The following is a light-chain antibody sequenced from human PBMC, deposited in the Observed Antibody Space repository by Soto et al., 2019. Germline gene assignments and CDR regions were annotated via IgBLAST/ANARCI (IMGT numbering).Light chain of an antibody. J-gene: IGKJ1*01. Sequence: PITDSPSPLSESVGDLVTIICRASQNISKWLAWFQQKAGKAPKLLIYETSKLATGVPSRISGSGSGTEFTLTIIGLQPDDFATYYCQQYTNYPRRFGQGTKVDI. V-gene: IGKV1-5*03. CDR1: QNISKW. CDR2: ETS. CDR3: QQYTNYPRR.